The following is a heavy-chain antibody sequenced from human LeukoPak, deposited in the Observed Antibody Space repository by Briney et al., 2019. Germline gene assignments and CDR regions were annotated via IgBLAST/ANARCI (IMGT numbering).Heavy chain of an antibody. J-gene: IGHJ3*02. V-gene: IGHV1-69*04. CDR1: GGTFSSYA. D-gene: IGHD1-1*01. CDR2: IIPILGIA. Sequence: SVKVSCKASGGTFSSYAISWVRQAPGQGLEWMGRIIPILGIANYAQKFQGRVTITADKSTSTAYMELSSLRSEDTAVYYCARGYNWNDVQAFDIWGQGTMVTVSS. CDR3: ARGYNWNDVQAFDI.